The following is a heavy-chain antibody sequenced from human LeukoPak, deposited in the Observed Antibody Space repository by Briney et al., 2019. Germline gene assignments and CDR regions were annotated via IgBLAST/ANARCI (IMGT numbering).Heavy chain of an antibody. CDR3: ARALQLYYYYGMDV. CDR2: MNPNSGNT. Sequence: GASVKVSCKASGYTFTSYDINWVRQATGQGLEWMGWMNPNSGNTGYAQKFQGRVTITRNTSISTAYMELSSLRSEDTAVYYCARALQLYYYYGMDVWGQGTMVTVSS. V-gene: IGHV1-8*03. CDR1: GYTFTSYD. J-gene: IGHJ6*02.